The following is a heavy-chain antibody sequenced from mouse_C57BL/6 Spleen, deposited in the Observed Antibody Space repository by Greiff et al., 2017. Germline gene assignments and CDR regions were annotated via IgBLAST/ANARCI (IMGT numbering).Heavy chain of an antibody. Sequence: EVQLQESGGGLVQPGGSLKLSCAASGIAFSRYWMSWVRRAPGKGLEWIGEINPDSSTINYTPYLKDKVTISKDNATNTLYLQMSKVKSEDTALYYCATLYDFYWYFDVWGTGTTVTVSS. J-gene: IGHJ1*03. CDR2: INPDSSTI. CDR1: GIAFSRYW. CDR3: ATLYDFYWYFDV. V-gene: IGHV4-1*01. D-gene: IGHD2-3*01.